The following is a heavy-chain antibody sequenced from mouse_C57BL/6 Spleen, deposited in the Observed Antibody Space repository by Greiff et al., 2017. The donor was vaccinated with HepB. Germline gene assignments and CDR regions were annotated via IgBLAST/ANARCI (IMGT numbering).Heavy chain of an antibody. D-gene: IGHD1-1*01. Sequence: QVQLQQSGPELVKPGDSVKISCKASGYSFTGYWMHWVKQRPGQGLEWIGMIHPNSGSTNYNEKFKSKATLTVDKSSSTAYMQLSSLTSEDSAVYYCARAEDYYGSSFYYAMDYWGQGTSVTVSS. CDR3: ARAEDYYGSSFYYAMDY. V-gene: IGHV1-64*01. CDR2: IHPNSGST. J-gene: IGHJ4*01. CDR1: GYSFTGYW.